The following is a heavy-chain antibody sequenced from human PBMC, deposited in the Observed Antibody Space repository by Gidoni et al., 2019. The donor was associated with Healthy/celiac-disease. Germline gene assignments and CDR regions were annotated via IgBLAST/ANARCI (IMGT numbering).Heavy chain of an antibody. V-gene: IGHV4-34*01. CDR3: ARQSKLLKGVSALHFDY. J-gene: IGHJ4*02. D-gene: IGHD2-15*01. CDR2: INHSGST. Sequence: QVQLQQWGAGLLKPSETLSLTCAVYGGSFSGYYWSWIRQPPGKGLEWIGEINHSGSTNYNPSLKSRVTISVDTSKNQFSLKLSSVTAADTAVYYCARQSKLLKGVSALHFDYWGQGTLVTVSS. CDR1: GGSFSGYY.